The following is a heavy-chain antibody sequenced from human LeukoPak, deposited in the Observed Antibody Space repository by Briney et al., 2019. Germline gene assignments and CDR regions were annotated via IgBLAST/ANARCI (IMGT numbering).Heavy chain of an antibody. CDR1: GFTFSSYA. CDR2: IIGSGGSGNT. CDR3: AKDRGRGYDSSGYYPCYFDL. Sequence: GASLRLSCAASGFTFSSYAMTWVRQAPGKGLEGVSAIIGSGGSGNTHYVVSVKGRFTISRDNSNNTLYLQMNSLRSEDTAVYYCAKDRGRGYDSSGYYPCYFDLWGRGTLVTVSS. J-gene: IGHJ2*01. V-gene: IGHV3-23*01. D-gene: IGHD3-22*01.